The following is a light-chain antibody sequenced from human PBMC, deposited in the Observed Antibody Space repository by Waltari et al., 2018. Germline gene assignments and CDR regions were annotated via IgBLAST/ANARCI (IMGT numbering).Light chain of an antibody. Sequence: SYVLTQPASVSLAPGKTARITCEGNNIGGKTVHWYQLRPGQAPVLVVHDDSDRPSGIPERFSGSNSGNTATLTISGVEVGDEGDYYCQVWEGSSDHYVFGTGTAVSV. CDR2: DDS. V-gene: IGLV3-21*03. J-gene: IGLJ1*01. CDR1: NIGGKT. CDR3: QVWEGSSDHYV.